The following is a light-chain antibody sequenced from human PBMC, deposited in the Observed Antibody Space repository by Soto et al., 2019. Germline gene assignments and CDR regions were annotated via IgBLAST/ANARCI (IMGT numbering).Light chain of an antibody. Sequence: QSALTQPASVSGSPGQSITISCTGTSSDVGAYDYVSWYQHHPGKAPKLILYNVSHRPSGVSSRFSGSKSGSTASLTISGLQPDDEADYYCVSYTTSSTVVFGGGTKVTVL. J-gene: IGLJ3*02. CDR3: VSYTTSSTVV. CDR1: SSDVGAYDY. V-gene: IGLV2-14*03. CDR2: NVS.